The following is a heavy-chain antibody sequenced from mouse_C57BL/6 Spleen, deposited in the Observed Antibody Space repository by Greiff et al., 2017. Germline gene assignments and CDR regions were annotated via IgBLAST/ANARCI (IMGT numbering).Heavy chain of an antibody. CDR3: ARASTTIVATTPFAY. J-gene: IGHJ3*01. V-gene: IGHV1-53*01. Sequence: QVQLQQPGTELVKPGASVKLSCKASGYTFTSYWMHWVKQRPGQGLEWIGNINPSNGGTTYNEKFKSKATLTVDKSSSTAYMQLGSLTSEDSAVYYCARASTTIVATTPFAYWGKGTLVTVSA. CDR1: GYTFTSYW. CDR2: INPSNGGT. D-gene: IGHD1-1*01.